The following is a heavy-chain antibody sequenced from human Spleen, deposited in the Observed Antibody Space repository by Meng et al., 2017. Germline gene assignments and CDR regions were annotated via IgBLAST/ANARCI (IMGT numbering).Heavy chain of an antibody. D-gene: IGHD4-23*01. V-gene: IGHV4-34*01. CDR2: VNHSGNT. CDR1: GGSFSGYY. CDR3: ARGTPVVTPRWLDY. J-gene: IGHJ4*02. Sequence: QVPLQQWGAGLLQPSDTLSLTCGVYGGSFSGYYWSWIRQPPGKGLEWIGEVNHSGNTNYNPSLKSRVTISVDTSKNQFSLNLSSVTAADTAVYYCARGTPVVTPRWLDYWGQGTLVTVSS.